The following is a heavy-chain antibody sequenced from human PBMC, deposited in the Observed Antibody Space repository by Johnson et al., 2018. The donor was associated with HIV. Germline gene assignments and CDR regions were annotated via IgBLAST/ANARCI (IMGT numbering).Heavy chain of an antibody. CDR3: ARDLRVGAIDGFDI. CDR2: ISYDGSNK. V-gene: IGHV3-30*04. Sequence: QVQLMESGGGVVQPGRSLRLSCAASGFTFSSYAMHWVRQAPGKGLEWVAVISYDGSNKYYADSVKGRFTISRDNAKNSLFLQMNSLRADDTAVFYCARDLRVGAIDGFDIWGQGTKVTVAS. J-gene: IGHJ3*02. D-gene: IGHD1-26*01. CDR1: GFTFSSYA.